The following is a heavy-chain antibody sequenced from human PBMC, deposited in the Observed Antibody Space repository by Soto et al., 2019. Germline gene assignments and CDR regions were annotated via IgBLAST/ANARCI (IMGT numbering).Heavy chain of an antibody. V-gene: IGHV1-18*01. J-gene: IGHJ6*02. CDR3: ATVRGVIDYYYGMDV. D-gene: IGHD3-10*01. CDR2: ISAYNGNT. Sequence: ASVKVSCKASGYTFTSYGISWVRQAPGQGLEWMGWISAYNGNTNYAQKLQGRVTMTTDTSTSTAYMELRSLRSDDTAVYYCATVRGVIDYYYGMDVWGQGTAVTVSS. CDR1: GYTFTSYG.